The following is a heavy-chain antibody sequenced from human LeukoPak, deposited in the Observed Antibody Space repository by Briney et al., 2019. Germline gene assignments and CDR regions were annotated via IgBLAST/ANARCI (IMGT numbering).Heavy chain of an antibody. V-gene: IGHV4-59*01. CDR1: GGSISSYY. CDR3: ARAPVFGSGPDY. Sequence: SETLSLTCTVSGGSISSYYRSWIRQPPGKGLEWIGYIYYSGSTNYNPSLKSRVTISVDTSKNQFSLKLSSVTAADTAVYYCARAPVFGSGPDYWGQGTLVTVSS. D-gene: IGHD6-19*01. CDR2: IYYSGST. J-gene: IGHJ4*02.